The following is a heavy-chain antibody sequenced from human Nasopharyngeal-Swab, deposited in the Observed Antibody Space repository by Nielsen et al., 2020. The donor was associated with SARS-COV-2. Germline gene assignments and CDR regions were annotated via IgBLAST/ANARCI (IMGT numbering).Heavy chain of an antibody. CDR3: ARKAYGDYYGSDFDS. CDR1: GYTFTAYY. J-gene: IGHJ4*02. V-gene: IGHV1-2*02. CDR2: INPNTGGT. D-gene: IGHD4-17*01. Sequence: ASVKVSCKASGYTFTAYYIHWVRQAPGQGLEWMGWINPNTGGTNFAQKFQGRVTMTRDTSISTAYMELSSLRSDDTAVYYCARKAYGDYYGSDFDSWGQGTLVTVSS.